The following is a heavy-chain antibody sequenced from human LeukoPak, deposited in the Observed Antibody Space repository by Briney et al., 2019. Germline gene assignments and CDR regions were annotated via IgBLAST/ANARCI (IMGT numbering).Heavy chain of an antibody. CDR2: ISRGGGST. Sequence: WGSLRLSCAASGFTFDGYTMHWVRQAQGKGLEWVSLISRGGGSTYYEDPVKGRFTISRDNSKNHLYLQMNSLRTEDAALYYCAKDSRESYRGNRYYYYDMDVWGQGTTVTVSS. J-gene: IGHJ6*02. V-gene: IGHV3-43*01. D-gene: IGHD1-14*01. CDR1: GFTFDGYT. CDR3: AKDSRESYRGNRYYYYDMDV.